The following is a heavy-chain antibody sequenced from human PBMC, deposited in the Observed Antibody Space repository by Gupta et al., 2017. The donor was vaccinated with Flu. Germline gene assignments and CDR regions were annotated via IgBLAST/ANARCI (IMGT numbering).Heavy chain of an antibody. CDR3: TRGATGVVGGDLSF. D-gene: IGHD2-8*02. V-gene: IGHV1-69*09. Sequence: QVQLAQSGAEVKKPGSSVKISCKPSGVTFSNYAINWVRQAPGQGLEYMGRIIPILGKPEYAQKFQDRLTITADIATSTAYMELSSLTSDDTAVFYCTRGATGVVGGDLSFWGQGSVVIVSS. CDR1: GVTFSNYA. CDR2: IIPILGKP. J-gene: IGHJ4*02.